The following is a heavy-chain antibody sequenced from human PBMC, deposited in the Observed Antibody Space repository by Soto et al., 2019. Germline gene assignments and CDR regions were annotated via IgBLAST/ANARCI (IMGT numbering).Heavy chain of an antibody. CDR1: GGSISSSSYS. J-gene: IGHJ5*02. V-gene: IGHV4-31*03. CDR3: ARLGYDSSGYPSWFDP. Sequence: QVQLQESGPGLVKPSQTLSLTCTVSGGSISSSSYSWSWIRQHPGKGLEWIGYVYFSGNTYYNPSLKSRVTISVDTSKKQFSLRLTSVTVADTAVYYCARLGYDSSGYPSWFDPWGQGSPVTVSS. CDR2: VYFSGNT. D-gene: IGHD3-22*01.